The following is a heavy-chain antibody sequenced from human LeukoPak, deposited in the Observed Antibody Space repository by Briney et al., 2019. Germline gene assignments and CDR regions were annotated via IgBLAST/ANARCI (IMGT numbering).Heavy chain of an antibody. CDR2: IHTSGST. Sequence: SETLSLTCTVSGGSISGGNYYWSWIRQPAGKGLEWIGRIHTSGSTKYNPSLKSRVTLSVDNSKNQFSLKLSSVTAADTAVYYCARDFYYYDTSGYYPPFEYWGQGTLVTVSS. J-gene: IGHJ4*02. CDR1: GGSISGGNYY. D-gene: IGHD3-22*01. CDR3: ARDFYYYDTSGYYPPFEY. V-gene: IGHV4-61*02.